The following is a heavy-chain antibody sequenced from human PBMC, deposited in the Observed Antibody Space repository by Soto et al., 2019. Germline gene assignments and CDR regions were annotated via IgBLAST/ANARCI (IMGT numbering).Heavy chain of an antibody. D-gene: IGHD2-2*01. Sequence: GGSLRLSCAASGFTFDDYGMSWVRQAPGKGLEWVSGINWNGGSTGYADSVKGRFTISRDNAKNSLYLQMNSLRAEDTALYHCARSGYCSSTSCYGYYYYYMDVWGKGTTVTVSS. CDR1: GFTFDDYG. J-gene: IGHJ6*03. CDR3: ARSGYCSSTSCYGYYYYYMDV. V-gene: IGHV3-20*01. CDR2: INWNGGST.